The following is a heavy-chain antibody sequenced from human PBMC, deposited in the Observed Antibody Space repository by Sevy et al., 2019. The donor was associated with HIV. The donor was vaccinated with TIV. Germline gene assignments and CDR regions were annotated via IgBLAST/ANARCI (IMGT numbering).Heavy chain of an antibody. J-gene: IGHJ6*02. CDR2: IYSDGRT. Sequence: RLSCVVSGFSVSSNYMSWVRQAPGKGLEWVSNIYSDGRTYYADSVRGRFTISRDTSKNTVYLEMKSLRAEDTAVYYCTREDIVLGEDNYYGMDVWGHGTTVTVSS. CDR3: TREDIVLGEDNYYGMDV. CDR1: GFSVSSNY. D-gene: IGHD2-15*01. V-gene: IGHV3-53*01.